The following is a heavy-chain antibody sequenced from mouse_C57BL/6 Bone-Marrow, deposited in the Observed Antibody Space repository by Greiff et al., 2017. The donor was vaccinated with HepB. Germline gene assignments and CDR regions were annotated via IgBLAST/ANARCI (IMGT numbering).Heavy chain of an antibody. CDR2: ISNGGGST. CDR1: GFTFSDYY. CDR3: ARQGGNYDWYFDV. Sequence: EVKLVESGGGLVQPGGSLKLSCAASGFTFSDYYMYWVRQTPEKRLEWVAYISNGGGSTYYPDTVKGRFTISRDNAKNTLYLQMSRLKSEDTAMYYCARQGGNYDWYFDVWGTGTTVTVSS. D-gene: IGHD2-1*01. V-gene: IGHV5-12*01. J-gene: IGHJ1*03.